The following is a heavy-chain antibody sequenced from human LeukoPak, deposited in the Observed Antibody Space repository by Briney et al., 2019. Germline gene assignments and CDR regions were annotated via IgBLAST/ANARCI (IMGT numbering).Heavy chain of an antibody. D-gene: IGHD2-8*01. CDR1: GFTFSSYN. CDR3: ARALIGYYFDY. CDR2: ITSSSSYI. Sequence: GGSLRLSCAASGFTFSSYNMNWVRQAPGKGLEWVSSITSSSSYIYYADSVKGRFTISRDNAKNSLYLQINSLRAEDTAVYYCARALIGYYFDYWGQGTLVTVSS. J-gene: IGHJ4*02. V-gene: IGHV3-21*01.